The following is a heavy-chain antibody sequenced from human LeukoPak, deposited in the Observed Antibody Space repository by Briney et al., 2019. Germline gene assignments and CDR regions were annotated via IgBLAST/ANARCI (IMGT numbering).Heavy chain of an antibody. CDR2: ISAYNGNT. CDR3: ARDPIVVVTAPSNWFDP. D-gene: IGHD2-21*02. J-gene: IGHJ5*02. CDR1: GYTFTGYY. Sequence: ASVKVSCKASGYTFTGYYMHWVRQAPGQGLEWMGWISAYNGNTNYAQKLQGRVTMTTDTSTSTAYMELRSLRSDDTAVYYCARDPIVVVTAPSNWFDPWGQGTLVTVSS. V-gene: IGHV1-18*04.